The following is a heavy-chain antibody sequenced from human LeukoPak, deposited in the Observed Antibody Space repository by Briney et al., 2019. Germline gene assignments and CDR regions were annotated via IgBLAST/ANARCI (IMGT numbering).Heavy chain of an antibody. D-gene: IGHD5-18*01. Sequence: PGGSLRLSCAASGFTVSSNYMSWVRQAPGKGLERVSVIYSGGSTYYADSVKGRFTISRDNSKNTLYLQMNSLRAEDTAVYYCAREGYSYGFDYWGQGTLVTVSS. CDR3: AREGYSYGFDY. CDR1: GFTVSSNY. CDR2: IYSGGST. J-gene: IGHJ4*02. V-gene: IGHV3-66*01.